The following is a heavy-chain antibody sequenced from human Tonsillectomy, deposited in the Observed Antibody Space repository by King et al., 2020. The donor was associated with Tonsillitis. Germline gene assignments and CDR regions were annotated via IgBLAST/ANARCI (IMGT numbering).Heavy chain of an antibody. V-gene: IGHV3-23*04. J-gene: IGHJ4*02. D-gene: IGHD4-17*01. CDR3: AKQPVIREDYDDHKDY. CDR2: ISGSGGST. CDR1: GFTFSSYA. Sequence: VQLVESGGGLVQPGGSLRLSCAASGFTFSSYAMSWVRQAPGKGLEWVSAISGSGGSTYYADSVKGRFTISRDNSKNTLYLQMNSLRAEDTAVYYCAKQPVIREDYDDHKDYWGQGTLVTVSS.